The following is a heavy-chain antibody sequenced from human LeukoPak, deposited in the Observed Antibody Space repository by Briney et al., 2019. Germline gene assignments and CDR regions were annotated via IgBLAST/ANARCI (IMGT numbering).Heavy chain of an antibody. CDR3: AREVGTPQAFDI. J-gene: IGHJ3*02. CDR1: RFTFSNYG. Sequence: QAGGSLRLSCAASRFTFSNYGVNSVRQAPGKGLEWVSYINSRSSTIYYADSVRSRFTISRDNAKNSLYLQMNSLKAEDTAIYYCAREVGTPQAFDIWGQGTMVTVSS. D-gene: IGHD1-26*01. V-gene: IGHV3-48*01. CDR2: INSRSSTI.